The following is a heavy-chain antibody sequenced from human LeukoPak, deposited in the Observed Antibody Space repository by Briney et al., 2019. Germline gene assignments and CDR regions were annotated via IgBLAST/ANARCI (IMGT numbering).Heavy chain of an antibody. CDR3: ARGYRGYTQVPWGRRGYYYYYMDV. D-gene: IGHD5-12*01. V-gene: IGHV3-7*01. CDR1: EFRFSTYW. CDR2: IKQDGSED. Sequence: PGGSLRLSCVASEFRFSTYWMSWVRQPPGKGLEWVATIKQDGSEDYYVDSVKGRFTIARDNAKSSLYLQMDSLRDDDTAIYFCARGYRGYTQVPWGRRGYYYYYMDVWGKGTTVIVSS. J-gene: IGHJ6*03.